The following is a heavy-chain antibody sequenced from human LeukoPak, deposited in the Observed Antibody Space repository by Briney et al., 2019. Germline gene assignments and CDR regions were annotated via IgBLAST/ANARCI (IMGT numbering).Heavy chain of an antibody. J-gene: IGHJ4*02. CDR3: ARGYSPYLKTTGNDY. CDR1: GYTFTSHD. D-gene: IGHD1-1*01. Sequence: WASVKVSYKASGYTFTSHDINWVRQTTGQGLEWMGWMNPNSGNTGYAQKFQGRVIMTRDTAINTAYMELHSLRSEDTAVYYCARGYSPYLKTTGNDYWGQGTLVTVSS. V-gene: IGHV1-8*01. CDR2: MNPNSGNT.